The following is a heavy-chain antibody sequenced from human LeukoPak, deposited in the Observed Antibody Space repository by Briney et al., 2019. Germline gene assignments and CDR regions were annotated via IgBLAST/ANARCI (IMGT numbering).Heavy chain of an antibody. J-gene: IGHJ4*02. CDR3: ARGFSYGYDYFDY. D-gene: IGHD5-18*01. CDR1: SDSWRSYY. CDR2: IFYSGST. Sequence: SETLSLTCTVSSDSWRSYYWSWIRQPPGKGLEWIGYIFYSGSTNYNPSLRSRVTISLDTSKKQFSLNLSSMTAADTAVYYCARGFSYGYDYFDYWGQGTLVTVS. V-gene: IGHV4-59*08.